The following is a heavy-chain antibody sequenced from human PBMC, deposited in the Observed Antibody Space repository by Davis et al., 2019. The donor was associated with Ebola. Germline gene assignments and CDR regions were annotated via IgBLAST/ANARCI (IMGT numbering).Heavy chain of an antibody. V-gene: IGHV3-30*18. CDR1: GFTFSSYS. J-gene: IGHJ4*02. CDR2: ISYDGSNK. D-gene: IGHD1-7*01. Sequence: GESLKISCAASGFTFSSYSMNWVRQAPGKGLEWVAVISYDGSNKYYADSVKGRFTISRDNSKNTLYLQMNSLRAEDTAVYYCAKLELSGYWGQGTLVTVSS. CDR3: AKLELSGY.